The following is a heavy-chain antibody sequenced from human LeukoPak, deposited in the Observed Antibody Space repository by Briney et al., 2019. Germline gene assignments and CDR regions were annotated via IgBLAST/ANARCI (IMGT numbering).Heavy chain of an antibody. CDR2: IYYSGST. CDR3: AREYGGDPHFDY. CDR1: GGSISSGGYY. V-gene: IGHV4-31*03. D-gene: IGHD2-21*02. Sequence: PSETLSLTCTVSGGSISSGGYYWSWIRQHPGKGLEWIGYIYYSGSTYYNPSLKSRVTISVDTSKNQFSLKLSSVTAADTAVYYCAREYGGDPHFDYWGQGTLVTVSS. J-gene: IGHJ4*02.